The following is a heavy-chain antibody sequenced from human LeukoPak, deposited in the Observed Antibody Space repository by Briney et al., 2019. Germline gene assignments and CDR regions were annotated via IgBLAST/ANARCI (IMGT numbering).Heavy chain of an antibody. Sequence: GGSLRLSCAASGFTFSSYSMNWVRQAPGKGLEWGSSISSSSSYIYYADSVKGRFTSSRDNAKNSLYLQMNSLRAEDTAVYYCARDETEDASSSWYWVYWGQGTLVTVSS. CDR1: GFTFSSYS. CDR3: ARDETEDASSSWYWVY. D-gene: IGHD6-13*01. V-gene: IGHV3-21*01. J-gene: IGHJ4*02. CDR2: ISSSSSYI.